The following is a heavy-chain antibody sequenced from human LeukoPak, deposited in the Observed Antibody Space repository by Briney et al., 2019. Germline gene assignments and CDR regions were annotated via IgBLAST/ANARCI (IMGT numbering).Heavy chain of an antibody. CDR2: ISSSGSTI. CDR3: AELGITMIGGV. D-gene: IGHD3-10*02. J-gene: IGHJ6*04. CDR1: GITFSNAW. Sequence: GGSLRLSCTTSGITFSNAWMSWVRQAPGKGLEWVSYISSSGSTIYYADSVKGRFTISRDNAKNSLYLQMNSLRAEDTAVYYCAELGITMIGGVWGKGTTVTISS. V-gene: IGHV3-11*04.